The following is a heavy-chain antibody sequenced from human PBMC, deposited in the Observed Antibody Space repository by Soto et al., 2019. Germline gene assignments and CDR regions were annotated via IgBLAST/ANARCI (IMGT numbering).Heavy chain of an antibody. CDR3: AKEVFSQLFDY. V-gene: IGHV3-23*01. CDR1: GFTFAGYA. CDR2: ISGSGGST. J-gene: IGHJ4*02. D-gene: IGHD5-18*01. Sequence: PGGSLRLSCAASGFTFAGYAVSWVRQAPGKGLESVSAISGSGGSTYYADSVKGRFTISRDNSKNTLYLQMNSLRAEDTAVYYCAKEVFSQLFDYWGQGTLVTVSS.